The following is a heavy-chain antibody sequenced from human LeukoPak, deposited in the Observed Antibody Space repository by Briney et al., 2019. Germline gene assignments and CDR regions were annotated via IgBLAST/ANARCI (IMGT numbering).Heavy chain of an antibody. J-gene: IGHJ6*03. CDR3: ARETCSSTSCLIYYYYMDV. V-gene: IGHV4-4*07. CDR1: GGSISSYY. D-gene: IGHD2-2*01. Sequence: PSETLSLTCTVSGGSISSYYWSWIRQPAGKGLEWIGRIYTSGSTNYNPSLKSRVTISVDTSKNQFSLKLSFVTAADTAVYYCARETCSSTSCLIYYYYMDVWGKGTTVTVSS. CDR2: IYTSGST.